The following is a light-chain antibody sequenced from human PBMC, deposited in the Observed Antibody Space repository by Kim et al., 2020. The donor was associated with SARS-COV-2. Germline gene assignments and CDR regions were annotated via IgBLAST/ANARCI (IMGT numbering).Light chain of an antibody. CDR3: QVWDPSSDHWV. V-gene: IGLV3-21*04. CDR2: YDT. CDR1: NIEAKP. Sequence: SYELTQAPSVSVAPGKTATMTCGGSNIEAKPVYWFQQRPGQAPVLVIFYDTDRPSGIPERFSGSNSVNTATLTISGVEAGDEADYYCQVWDPSSDHWVFGGGTQLTVL. J-gene: IGLJ3*02.